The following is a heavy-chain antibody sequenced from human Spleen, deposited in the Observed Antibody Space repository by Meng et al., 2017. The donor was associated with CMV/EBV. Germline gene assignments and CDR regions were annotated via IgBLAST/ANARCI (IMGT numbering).Heavy chain of an antibody. Sequence: YTVTGYFLNWVRPAPGQGLEWMGWINPKSGVTNFAQSFQGRVTMTRDTSITTVYMELSRLTSDDTAMYYCARDKYCGGDCYSGWFDSWGQGTLVTVSS. V-gene: IGHV1-2*02. CDR2: INPKSGVT. J-gene: IGHJ5*01. CDR1: YTVTGYF. CDR3: ARDKYCGGDCYSGWFDS. D-gene: IGHD2-21*01.